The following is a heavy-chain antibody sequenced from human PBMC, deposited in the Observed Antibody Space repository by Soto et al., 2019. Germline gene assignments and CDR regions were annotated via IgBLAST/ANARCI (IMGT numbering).Heavy chain of an antibody. Sequence: PGGALRLSCAASGFTFSIYAMSWVRQAPRQGLEWVSANSGSRFFYADSVKGRFTISRDNSNNILYLQMNCLRAGDTALYYCAKESPYESVRRYYFDYWGQGTVVTSPQ. J-gene: IGHJ4*02. CDR2: NSGSRF. D-gene: IGHD3-10*01. V-gene: IGHV3-23*01. CDR3: AKESPYESVRRYYFDY. CDR1: GFTFSIYA.